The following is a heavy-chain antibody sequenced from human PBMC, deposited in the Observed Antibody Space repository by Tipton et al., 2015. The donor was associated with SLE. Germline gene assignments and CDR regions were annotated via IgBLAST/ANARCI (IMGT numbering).Heavy chain of an antibody. CDR2: ISAFNGKT. D-gene: IGHD4-17*01. V-gene: IGHV1-18*01. J-gene: IGHJ4*02. CDR3: ARDGPDYGDYVNSDY. Sequence: QVQLVQSGAEVKKPGASVKVSCKASGYTFSNYGISWVRQAPGQGLEWMAWISAFNGKTNYAHNLQGRVTMTTDTSTSTAYMELRSLRSDDTAVYYCARDGPDYGDYVNSDYWGQGTLVTVSS. CDR1: GYTFSNYG.